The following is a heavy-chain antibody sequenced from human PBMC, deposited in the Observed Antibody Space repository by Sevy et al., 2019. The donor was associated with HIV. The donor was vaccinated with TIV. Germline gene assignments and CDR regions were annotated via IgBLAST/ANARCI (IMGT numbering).Heavy chain of an antibody. CDR2: INPNSGDT. J-gene: IGHJ4*02. D-gene: IGHD3-10*01. CDR1: GYTFTGYY. Sequence: ASVKVSCKASGYTFTGYYMHWVRQAPGQGLEWMGRINPNSGDTNYAQKFQGRVTMTRDTSISTAYMELSRLRSDDTAVYYCARGKGVITMVQGVIIPGDYWGQGTLVTVSS. V-gene: IGHV1-2*06. CDR3: ARGKGVITMVQGVIIPGDY.